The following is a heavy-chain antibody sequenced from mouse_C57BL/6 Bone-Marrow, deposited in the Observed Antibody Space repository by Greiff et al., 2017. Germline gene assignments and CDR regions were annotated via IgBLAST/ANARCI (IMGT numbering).Heavy chain of an antibody. Sequence: EVQLQQSGPEPVKPGASVKISCKASGYTFTDYYMNWVKQSHGKSLEWIGDINPNNGGTSYNQKFKGKATLTVDKSSSTAYMELRSLTSEDSAVYYCARNAMDYWGQGTSVTVSS. CDR1: GYTFTDYY. CDR3: ARNAMDY. CDR2: INPNNGGT. V-gene: IGHV1-26*01. J-gene: IGHJ4*01.